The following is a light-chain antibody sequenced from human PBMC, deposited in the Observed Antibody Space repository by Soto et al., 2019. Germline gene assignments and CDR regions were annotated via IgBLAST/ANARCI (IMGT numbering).Light chain of an antibody. CDR1: RTDVDGYDY. Sequence: QSALTQPASVSGSPGQSITISCTGARTDVDGYDYVTWYQQHTGQAPKLMIYDVNNRPSGVSHRFSGSKSGDTASLTISGLQREDDADYYCSSYTASAPFYIFGTGTKVPVL. J-gene: IGLJ1*01. V-gene: IGLV2-14*03. CDR2: DVN. CDR3: SSYTASAPFYI.